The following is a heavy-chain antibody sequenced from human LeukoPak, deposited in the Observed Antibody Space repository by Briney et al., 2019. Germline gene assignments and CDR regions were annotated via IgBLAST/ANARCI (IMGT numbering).Heavy chain of an antibody. CDR1: GSTFSSYA. CDR2: ISGSGGST. J-gene: IGHJ4*02. Sequence: GGSLRLSCAASGSTFSSYAMSWVRQAPGKGLEWVSAISGSGGSTYYADSVKGRFTISRDNSKNTLYLQMNSLRAEDTAVYYCAQAKYYDFWSGYYPDYWGQGTLVTVSS. CDR3: AQAKYYDFWSGYYPDY. D-gene: IGHD3-3*01. V-gene: IGHV3-23*01.